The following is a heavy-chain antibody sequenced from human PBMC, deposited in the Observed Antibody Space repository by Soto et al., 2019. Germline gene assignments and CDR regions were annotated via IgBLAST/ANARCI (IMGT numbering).Heavy chain of an antibody. J-gene: IGHJ3*02. V-gene: IGHV3-23*01. D-gene: IGHD1-1*01. CDR3: AKATATSGGAFEI. CDR2: ILVGGSP. CDR1: GFICSSYD. Sequence: GWSLRLSCAVSGFICSSYDMSWVRQAPGKGLEWVSTILVGGSPHYEDSVKGRFTISRDTSKNTVYLQMNSLTAGDTAVYYCAKATATSGGAFEIYGQGAMVTVSS.